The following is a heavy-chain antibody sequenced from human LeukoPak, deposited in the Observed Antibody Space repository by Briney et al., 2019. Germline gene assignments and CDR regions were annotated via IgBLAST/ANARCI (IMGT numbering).Heavy chain of an antibody. CDR1: GGTFSSYA. V-gene: IGHV1-69*04. J-gene: IGHJ4*02. D-gene: IGHD3-22*01. CDR3: ARGRAYYYDSSGYKN. Sequence: VASVKVSCKASGGTFSSYAISWVRQAPGQGLEWMGRIIPILGIANYAQKFQGRVTITAGKSTSTAYMELSSLRSEDTAVYYCARGRAYYYDSSGYKNWGQGTLVTVSS. CDR2: IIPILGIA.